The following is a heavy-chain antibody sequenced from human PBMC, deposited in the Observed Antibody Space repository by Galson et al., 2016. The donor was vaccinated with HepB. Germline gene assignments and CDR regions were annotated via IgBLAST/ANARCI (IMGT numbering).Heavy chain of an antibody. CDR1: GASISSGRYY. CDR2: IYYSGTT. D-gene: IGHD5-18*01. V-gene: IGHV4-31*03. J-gene: IGHJ5*02. CDR3: ARNTDYNYFDP. Sequence: TLSLTCTVSGASISSGRYYWSWIRQRPGRGLEWIGYIYYSGTTYYNPSLASRITITVDTSRNQFSLKLTSVTAADTAVYFCARNTDYNYFDPWGQGTQVTVST.